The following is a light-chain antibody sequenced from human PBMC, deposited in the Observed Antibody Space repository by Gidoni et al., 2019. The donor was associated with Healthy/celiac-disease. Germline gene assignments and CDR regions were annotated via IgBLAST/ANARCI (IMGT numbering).Light chain of an antibody. CDR2: LEGSGNY. CDR1: SGHSTYI. V-gene: IGLV4-60*03. Sequence: QPVLTQPSSASASLGSSVKLTCTLSSGHSTYIIAWHQQQPGKAPRYLMKLEGSGNYNKGSVVPDRFSGSSSGADRHLTISNLPSEDEADYYCETWDSNTRVFGGGTKLT. CDR3: ETWDSNTRV. J-gene: IGLJ3*02.